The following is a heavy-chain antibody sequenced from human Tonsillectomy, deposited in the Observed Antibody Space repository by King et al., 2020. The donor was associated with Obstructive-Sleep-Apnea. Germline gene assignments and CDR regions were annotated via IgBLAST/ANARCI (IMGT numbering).Heavy chain of an antibody. CDR1: GYSISSGYY. D-gene: IGHD6-19*01. CDR2: IFHMGCT. J-gene: IGHJ4*02. Sequence: VQLQESGPGLVKPSETLSLTCSVSGYSISSGYYWGWIRQPPGKGRACIGSIFHMGCTYYHPSLKSIVTISVDTSKNQFSLKLSSVTAADTAVYYCARVGIAVAGTGSDYWGQGTLVTVSS. V-gene: IGHV4-38-2*02. CDR3: ARVGIAVAGTGSDY.